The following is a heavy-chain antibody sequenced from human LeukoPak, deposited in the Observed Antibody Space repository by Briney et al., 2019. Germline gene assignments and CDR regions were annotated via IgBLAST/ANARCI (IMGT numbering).Heavy chain of an antibody. J-gene: IGHJ3*02. Sequence: SVKVSCKASGGTFNSYAISWVRQAPGQGLEWMGGIIPIFGTTNYAQKFQGRVTITTDGSSSTAYMEMSSLRSDDTAVYYCARALVQPSGAFDIWGQGAMVTVSA. CDR1: GGTFNSYA. D-gene: IGHD1-26*01. CDR2: IIPIFGTT. V-gene: IGHV1-69*05. CDR3: ARALVQPSGAFDI.